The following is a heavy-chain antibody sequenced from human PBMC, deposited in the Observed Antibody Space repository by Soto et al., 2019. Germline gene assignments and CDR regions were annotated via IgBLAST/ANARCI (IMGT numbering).Heavy chain of an antibody. J-gene: IGHJ4*02. D-gene: IGHD4-17*01. CDR3: AKGPPDGDYIDY. CDR1: GFTFSSYA. V-gene: IGHV3-23*01. Sequence: EVQLLESGGGLVQPGGSLRLSCAAAGFTFSSYAMSWVRQAPGKGLEWVSAISGSGGSTYYADSVKGRFTISRDNSKNTLYLQMTSLRAEDTAVYYCAKGPPDGDYIDYWGQGTLVTVSS. CDR2: ISGSGGST.